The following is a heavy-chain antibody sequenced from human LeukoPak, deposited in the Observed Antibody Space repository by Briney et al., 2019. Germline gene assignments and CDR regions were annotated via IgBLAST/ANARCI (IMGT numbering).Heavy chain of an antibody. Sequence: GGSLRLSCAASGFTFSSYGMHWVRQAPGKGLEWVAVISYDGSNKYYADSVKGRFTISRDNSKNTLYLQMNSLRAEDTAVYYCARGRLTEYCSSTSCYLDYWGQGTLVTVSS. J-gene: IGHJ4*02. CDR1: GFTFSSYG. D-gene: IGHD2-2*01. CDR2: ISYDGSNK. CDR3: ARGRLTEYCSSTSCYLDY. V-gene: IGHV3-30*19.